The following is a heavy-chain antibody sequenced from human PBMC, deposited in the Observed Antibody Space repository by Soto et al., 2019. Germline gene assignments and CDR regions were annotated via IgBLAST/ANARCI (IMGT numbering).Heavy chain of an antibody. CDR1: SGPDRSHN. D-gene: IGHD2-15*01. J-gene: IGHJ6*02. Sequence: QVQLQQSGPRLVKPSETLSLTCTVSSGPDRSHNWGWIRQPPGRGRAWLGYVYYTGDTAYNPSLSGRVTISADTSTNDISLTLNSVTAADTAVYYCVRQGIDSLHGLVDVWGQGTTVSVSS. CDR2: VYYTGDT. V-gene: IGHV4-59*08. CDR3: VRQGIDSLHGLVDV.